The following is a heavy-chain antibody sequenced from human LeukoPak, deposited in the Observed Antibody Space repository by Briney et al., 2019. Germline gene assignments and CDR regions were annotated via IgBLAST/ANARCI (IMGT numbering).Heavy chain of an antibody. CDR2: ISSSSSYI. CDR3: AREGYDYVWGSYRDYYYYYMDV. D-gene: IGHD3-16*02. CDR1: GFTFSSYS. J-gene: IGHJ6*03. V-gene: IGHV3-21*01. Sequence: GGSLRLSCAASGFTFSSYSMNWVRQAPGKGLEWVSSISSSSSYIYYADSVNGRFTISRDNAKNSLYLQMNSLRAEDTAVYYCAREGYDYVWGSYRDYYYYYMDVWGKGTTVTVSS.